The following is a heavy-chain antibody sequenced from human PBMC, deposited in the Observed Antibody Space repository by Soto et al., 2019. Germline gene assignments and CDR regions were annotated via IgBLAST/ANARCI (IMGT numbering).Heavy chain of an antibody. Sequence: QVQLVESGGGVVQPGRSLRLSCAASGFTFSSYGMHWVRQAPGKGLEWVAVISYDGSNKYYADSVKGRFTISRDNSKNTLYLQMNSLRAEDTAVYYCAKDFAVAGTEDYYYMDVWGKGTTVTVSS. CDR1: GFTFSSYG. CDR2: ISYDGSNK. CDR3: AKDFAVAGTEDYYYMDV. D-gene: IGHD6-19*01. J-gene: IGHJ6*03. V-gene: IGHV3-30*18.